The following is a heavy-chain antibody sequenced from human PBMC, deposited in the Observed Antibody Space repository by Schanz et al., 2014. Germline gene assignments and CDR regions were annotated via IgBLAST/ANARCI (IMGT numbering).Heavy chain of an antibody. CDR3: TRGGSSYALSAIDI. Sequence: QVHLVQSGAEVKKPGASVTVSCKASGYTFISYGIKWVRQAPGQGLEWMGWITAYNGDTNYALKLQGRVTMTTDASTDTAYMELRSLRSDDTALYYCTRGGSSYALSAIDIWGQGTMVTVSS. J-gene: IGHJ3*02. D-gene: IGHD5-18*01. CDR1: GYTFISYG. V-gene: IGHV1-18*01. CDR2: ITAYNGDT.